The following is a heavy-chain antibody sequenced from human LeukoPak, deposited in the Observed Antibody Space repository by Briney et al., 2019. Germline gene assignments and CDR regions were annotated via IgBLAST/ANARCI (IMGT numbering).Heavy chain of an antibody. CDR1: GFTFSSYA. V-gene: IGHV3-23*01. CDR2: IFVGGHSA. Sequence: PGGSLRLSCAASGFTFSSYAMSWVRQAPGKGLEWVSTIFVGGHSAQYADSAKGRFTISRDDSENTLYLQMNNLRAEDTAVYYCAKWMDGSGSRYDSWGQGTLVTLSS. D-gene: IGHD3-10*01. CDR3: AKWMDGSGSRYDS. J-gene: IGHJ4*02.